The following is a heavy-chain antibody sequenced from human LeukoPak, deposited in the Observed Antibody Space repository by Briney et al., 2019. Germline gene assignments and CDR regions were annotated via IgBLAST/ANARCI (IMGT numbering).Heavy chain of an antibody. CDR1: GFTFSYYA. D-gene: IGHD6-13*01. Sequence: QPGGSLRLSCAASGFTFSYYAMSWVRQAPGEGLEWVSGITGTDGSTYYADSVKGRFTISRDNSKSALYLQMNSLRAEDTAVYYCARGPYSSNWYVDYWGQGTLVTVAS. CDR3: ARGPYSSNWYVDY. J-gene: IGHJ4*02. CDR2: ITGTDGST. V-gene: IGHV3-23*01.